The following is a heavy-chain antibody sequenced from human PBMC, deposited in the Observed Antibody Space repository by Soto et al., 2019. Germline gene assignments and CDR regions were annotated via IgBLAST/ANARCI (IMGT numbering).Heavy chain of an antibody. CDR1: GGSISSGDYY. Sequence: QVQLQESGPGLVKPSQTLSLTCTVSGGSISSGDYYWSWIRQPPGKGLEGIGYIYCSGSTYYNPSLKSRVTISVETSMTQFSLKLSSVTDADTAVYYCARDRPKYCCGDCKDAFDIWGQGTMVTVSS. CDR3: ARDRPKYCCGDCKDAFDI. J-gene: IGHJ3*02. V-gene: IGHV4-30-4*08. CDR2: IYCSGST. D-gene: IGHD2-21*02.